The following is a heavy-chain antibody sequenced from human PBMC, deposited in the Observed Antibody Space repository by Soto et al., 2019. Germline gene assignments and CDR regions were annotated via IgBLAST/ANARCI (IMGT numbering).Heavy chain of an antibody. CDR1: GFTFSNAW. Sequence: GGSLRLACAASGFTFSNAWMSWVRQAPGKGLEWVGRIKSKTDGGTTDYAAPVKGRFTISRDDSKNTLYLQMNSLKTEDTAVYYCTTHPWDYIWGSYQLYFAYWGQGTLVPVSS. D-gene: IGHD3-16*02. J-gene: IGHJ4*02. V-gene: IGHV3-15*01. CDR3: TTHPWDYIWGSYQLYFAY. CDR2: IKSKTDGGTT.